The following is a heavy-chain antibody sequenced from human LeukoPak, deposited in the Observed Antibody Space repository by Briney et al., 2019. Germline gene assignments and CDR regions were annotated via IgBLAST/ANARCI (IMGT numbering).Heavy chain of an antibody. Sequence: SVKVSCKASGGTFSSYAISWVRQAPGQGLEWMGRIIPIFGTANYAQKFQGRVTITTDESTSTAYMELSSLRSEDTAAYYCASSISYDSSGYYYPDYWGQGTLVTVSS. V-gene: IGHV1-69*05. CDR2: IIPIFGTA. CDR3: ASSISYDSSGYYYPDY. J-gene: IGHJ4*02. D-gene: IGHD3-22*01. CDR1: GGTFSSYA.